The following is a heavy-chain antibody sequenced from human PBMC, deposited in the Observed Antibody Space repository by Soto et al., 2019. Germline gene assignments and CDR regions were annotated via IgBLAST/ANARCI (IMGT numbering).Heavy chain of an antibody. V-gene: IGHV1-18*01. J-gene: IGHJ1*01. Sequence: ASVKVSCKASGYTFTSYAMHWVRQAPGQGLEWMGWISAYNGNTNYGQKLQGRVTMATDTSTNTAYMELRSLRSDDKAVYYCARDDPPVQHWGQGTLVTVSS. CDR2: ISAYNGNT. CDR3: ARDDPPVQH. CDR1: GYTFTSYA.